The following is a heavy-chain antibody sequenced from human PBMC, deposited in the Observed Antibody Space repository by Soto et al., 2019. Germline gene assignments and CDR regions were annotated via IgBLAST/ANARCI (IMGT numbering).Heavy chain of an antibody. V-gene: IGHV4-34*01. CDR2: IKDGGYT. D-gene: IGHD5-12*01. CDR3: ARSQEGVVATP. CDR1: GGSLSGFY. Sequence: QVQLQQWGAGLLKPSETLSLNCAVNGGSLSGFYWSWIRQPPGKGLEWIGEIKDGGYTNYSPSLKGRATIASDRSNNQFSLRLNSVTAADTGVYYCARSQEGVVATPWDQGALVTVSS. J-gene: IGHJ5*02.